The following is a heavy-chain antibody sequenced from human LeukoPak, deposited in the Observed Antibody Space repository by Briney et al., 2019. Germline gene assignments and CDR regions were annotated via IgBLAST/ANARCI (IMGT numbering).Heavy chain of an antibody. Sequence: PSETLSLTCTVSGGSISSSNYYWGWIRQPPGKGLEWIGSIYQSGNTYYNPSLKSRVTIFVDTAKNQFSLRLNSVTAADTAVYYCARQIGAPGFDYWGQGTLATVSS. V-gene: IGHV4-39*01. CDR2: IYQSGNT. CDR3: ARQIGAPGFDY. D-gene: IGHD3-10*01. CDR1: GGSISSSNYY. J-gene: IGHJ4*02.